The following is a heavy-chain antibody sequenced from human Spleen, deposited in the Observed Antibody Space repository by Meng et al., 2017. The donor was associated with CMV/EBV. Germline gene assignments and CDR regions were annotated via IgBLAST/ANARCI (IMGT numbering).Heavy chain of an antibody. V-gene: IGHV3-43*01. CDR2: ITWDGVST. Sequence: GGSLRLSCAASGFTFDDYTMHWVRQAPGKGLEWVSLITWDGVSTYYEDSVKGRFTISRDNRKNSLYLQMNSLRTEDTALYYCAKDGRGSSGAYYFDYWGQGTLVTVSS. J-gene: IGHJ4*02. CDR3: AKDGRGSSGAYYFDY. CDR1: GFTFDDYT. D-gene: IGHD6-6*01.